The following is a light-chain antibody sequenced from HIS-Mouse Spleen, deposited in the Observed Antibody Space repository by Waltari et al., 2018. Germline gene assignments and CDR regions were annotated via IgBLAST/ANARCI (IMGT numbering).Light chain of an antibody. Sequence: QSALTQPASVSGSPGQSITISCTGTSSDVGRYNLVSWYQQHPGKAPKLMIYEGSKRPRGVSNPFSGPKSCNTASLPISGLQAEDEADYYCCSYAGSSTFEVFGGGTKLTVL. V-gene: IGLV2-23*03. J-gene: IGLJ2*01. CDR1: SSDVGRYNL. CDR3: CSYAGSSTFEV. CDR2: EGS.